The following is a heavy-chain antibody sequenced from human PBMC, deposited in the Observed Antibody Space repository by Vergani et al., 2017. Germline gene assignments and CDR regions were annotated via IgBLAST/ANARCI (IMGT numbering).Heavy chain of an antibody. J-gene: IGHJ4*02. V-gene: IGHV3-23*04. Sequence: EVQLVESGGGLVPPGRSLRLSCAASGFSFGDYAMNWVRQAPGKGLEWVSGISGSGVSAYYTDTVKGRFTISRDNSKNRLFLQMNNLRTEDTAIYYCAKQYFGSGNYLFDYWGQGTLVTVSS. CDR3: AKQYFGSGNYLFDY. CDR1: GFSFGDYA. D-gene: IGHD3-10*01. CDR2: ISGSGVSA.